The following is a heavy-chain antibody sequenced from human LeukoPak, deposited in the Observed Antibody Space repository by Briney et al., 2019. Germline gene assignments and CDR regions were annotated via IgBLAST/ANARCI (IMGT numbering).Heavy chain of an antibody. V-gene: IGHV3-20*04. J-gene: IGHJ4*02. D-gene: IGHD3-3*01. CDR1: GFTFDDYG. Sequence: GGSLRLSCAASGFTFDDYGMSWVRQAPGKGLEWVSGINWNGGSTGYADSVKGRFTISRDNAKNSLYLQMNSLRAEDTAVYYCARESAYDFWSGDYGSGSYHDYWGQGTLVTVSS. CDR2: INWNGGST. CDR3: ARESAYDFWSGDYGSGSYHDY.